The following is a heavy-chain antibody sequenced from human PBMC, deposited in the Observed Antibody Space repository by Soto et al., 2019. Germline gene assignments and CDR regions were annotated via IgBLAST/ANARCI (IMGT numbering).Heavy chain of an antibody. J-gene: IGHJ6*02. V-gene: IGHV1-18*01. CDR1: GYTFTSCG. CDR3: ARVRVFSGYGSGSSTYYYYGMDV. CDR2: ISAHNGKT. D-gene: IGHD3-10*01. Sequence: QVQLVQSGAEVKKLGASVKVSCKASGYTFTSCGITWVRQAPGQGLEWMGWISAHNGKTNYAQKLQGRVTMTTDTSTSTAYMELRSLRSDDTAVYYCARVRVFSGYGSGSSTYYYYGMDVWGQGTTVTVSS.